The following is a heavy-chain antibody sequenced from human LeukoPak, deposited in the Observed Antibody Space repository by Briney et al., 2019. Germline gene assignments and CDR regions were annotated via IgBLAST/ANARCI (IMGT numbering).Heavy chain of an antibody. V-gene: IGHV4-39*07. D-gene: IGHD3-10*01. J-gene: IGHJ4*02. Sequence: SETLSLTCTVSGGSISSSSYYWGWIRQPPGKGLEWIGSIYYSGSTYYNPSLKSRVTISVDTSKRQVSLRLNSVTAADTAVYFCARDRQSFRGVIKRGTFYFDYWGPGILVTVSS. CDR3: ARDRQSFRGVIKRGTFYFDY. CDR1: GGSISSSSYY. CDR2: IYYSGST.